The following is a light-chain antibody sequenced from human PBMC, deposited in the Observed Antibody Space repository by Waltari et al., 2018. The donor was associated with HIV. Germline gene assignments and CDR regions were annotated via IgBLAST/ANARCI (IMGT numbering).Light chain of an antibody. Sequence: SYVLTHSPSVSVAPAKTARLPCGGQTIGRKRVNWSQQQPGQASVMVIYHDTDRPSGIPDRFSGSNSEDTATLTIRRVEAGDEADYYCQVWDTNTDQYVIFGGGTNLAV. V-gene: IGLV3-21*01. CDR1: TIGRKR. CDR2: HDT. CDR3: QVWDTNTDQYVI. J-gene: IGLJ2*01.